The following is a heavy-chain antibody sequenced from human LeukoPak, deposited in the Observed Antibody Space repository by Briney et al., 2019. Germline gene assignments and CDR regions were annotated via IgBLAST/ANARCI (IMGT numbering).Heavy chain of an antibody. Sequence: QPGGSLRLSCAASGFTVSSNYMSWVCQAPGKGLEWVSVIYSGGSTYYADSVKGRFTISRDNSKNTLYLQMNSLRAEDTAVYYCARGSFPYYFDYWGQGTLVTVSS. J-gene: IGHJ4*02. CDR2: IYSGGST. CDR3: ARGSFPYYFDY. CDR1: GFTVSSNY. V-gene: IGHV3-66*01. D-gene: IGHD3-10*01.